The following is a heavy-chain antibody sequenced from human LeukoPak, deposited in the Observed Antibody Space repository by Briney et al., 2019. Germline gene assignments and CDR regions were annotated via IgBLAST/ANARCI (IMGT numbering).Heavy chain of an antibody. J-gene: IGHJ4*02. CDR1: GFTFSSYA. D-gene: IGHD1-26*01. V-gene: IGHV3-30-3*01. CDR3: ARGLGGSYGY. CDR2: ISYDGSNK. Sequence: PGGSLRLSCAASGFTFSSYAMHWVRQAPGKGLEWVAVISYDGSNKYYADSVKGRFTISRDNSKDTLYLQMNSLRAEDTAVYYCARGLGGSYGYWGQRTLVTVSS.